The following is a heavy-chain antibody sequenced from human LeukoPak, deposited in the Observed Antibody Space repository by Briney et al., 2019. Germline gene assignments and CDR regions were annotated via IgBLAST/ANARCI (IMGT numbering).Heavy chain of an antibody. J-gene: IGHJ4*02. D-gene: IGHD3-3*01. CDR2: ISGSGGST. CDR1: GFTFSSCA. Sequence: GGSLRLSCAASGFTFSSCAMSWVRQAPGKGLEWVSAISGSGGSTCYADSVKGRFTISRDNSKNTLYLQMNSLRAEDTAVYYCAKEGGGYYDFWSGYSAPRSYFDYWGQGTLVTVSS. CDR3: AKEGGGYYDFWSGYSAPRSYFDY. V-gene: IGHV3-23*01.